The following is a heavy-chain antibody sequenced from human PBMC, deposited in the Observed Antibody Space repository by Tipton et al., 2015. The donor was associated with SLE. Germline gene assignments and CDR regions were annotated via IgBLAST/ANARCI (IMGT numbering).Heavy chain of an antibody. Sequence: TLSLTCTVSGGSISRYYWSWIRQPPGRGLEWIGYMHYRGDTNYNPSLNSRVTISVDTSKIHFSLNLSSVTAADTAVHYCARQRTIGGKDYGMDVWGQGTTVTVSS. V-gene: IGHV4-59*08. CDR3: ARQRTIGGKDYGMDV. CDR2: MHYRGDT. J-gene: IGHJ6*02. D-gene: IGHD3-16*01. CDR1: GGSISRYY.